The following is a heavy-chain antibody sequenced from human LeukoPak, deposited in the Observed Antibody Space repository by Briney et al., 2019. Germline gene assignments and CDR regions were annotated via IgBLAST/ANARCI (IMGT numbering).Heavy chain of an antibody. CDR3: ASSGYGGNSAFTYFQH. V-gene: IGHV1-8*01. CDR1: GYTFTSYD. CDR2: MNPNSGNT. D-gene: IGHD4-17*01. Sequence: RASVKVSCKASGYTFTSYDINWVRQATGQGLEWMGWMNPNSGNTGYAQKFQGRVTMTRNTSISTAYMELSSLRSEDTAVYYCASSGYGGNSAFTYFQHWGQGTLVTVSS. J-gene: IGHJ1*01.